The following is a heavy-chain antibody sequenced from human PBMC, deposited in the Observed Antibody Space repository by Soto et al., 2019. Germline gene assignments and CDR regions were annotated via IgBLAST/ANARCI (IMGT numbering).Heavy chain of an antibody. J-gene: IGHJ5*02. Sequence: GESLKISCKGSGYSFTSYWIGWVRQMPGKGLEWMGIIYPGDSDTRYSPSFQGQVTISADKSISTAYLQWSSLKASDTAMYYCARSVSSSWYLVTHHPNHNWFDPWGQGTLVTVPS. CDR3: ARSVSSSWYLVTHHPNHNWFDP. D-gene: IGHD6-13*01. V-gene: IGHV5-51*01. CDR2: IYPGDSDT. CDR1: GYSFTSYW.